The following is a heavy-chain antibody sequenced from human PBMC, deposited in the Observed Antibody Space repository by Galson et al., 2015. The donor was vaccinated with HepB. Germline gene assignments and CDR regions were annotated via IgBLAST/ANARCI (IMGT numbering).Heavy chain of an antibody. Sequence: SVKVSCKASGGTFSSYAISWVRQAPGQGLEWMGGIIPIFGTANYAQKFQGRATITADESTSTAYMELSSLRSEDTAVYYCARDFVPSGSCSGGSCYGSHAFDIWGQGTMVTVSS. CDR1: GGTFSSYA. CDR3: ARDFVPSGSCSGGSCYGSHAFDI. D-gene: IGHD2-15*01. J-gene: IGHJ3*02. V-gene: IGHV1-69*13. CDR2: IIPIFGTA.